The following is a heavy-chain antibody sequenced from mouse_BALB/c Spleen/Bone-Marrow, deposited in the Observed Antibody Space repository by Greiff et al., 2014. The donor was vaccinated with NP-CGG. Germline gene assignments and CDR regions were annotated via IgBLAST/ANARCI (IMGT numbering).Heavy chain of an antibody. V-gene: IGHV1-7*01. J-gene: IGHJ2*01. CDR2: INPSTGYA. CDR3: ARDY. Sequence: VQLQQSGPELAKPGASVKMSCKASGYTFTDTWIHWIKQRPGQGLEWIGYINPSTGYAEYNQNFKDKATLTVDKSSSTAYMQLSSLTSEDSADYYCARDYWGQGTTLTVSS. CDR1: GYTFTDTW.